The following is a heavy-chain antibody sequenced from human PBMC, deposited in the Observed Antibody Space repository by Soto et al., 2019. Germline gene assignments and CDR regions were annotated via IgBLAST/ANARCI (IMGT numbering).Heavy chain of an antibody. D-gene: IGHD6-6*01. CDR3: AKRSSSSPFDY. J-gene: IGHJ4*02. CDR2: ISGSDDST. CDR1: GFTFSSYA. Sequence: EVQLLESGGGLVQPGESLRLSCAASGFTFSSYAMSWVRQAPGKGLAWVSVISGSDDSTYYADSVKGRFTISRDNSKNTLYLQMNSLRAEDTAVYYCAKRSSSSPFDYWGQGTLVTVSS. V-gene: IGHV3-23*01.